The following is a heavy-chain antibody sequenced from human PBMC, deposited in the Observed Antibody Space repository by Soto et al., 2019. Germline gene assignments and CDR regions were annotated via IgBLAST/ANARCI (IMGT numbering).Heavy chain of an antibody. Sequence: EVQLVESGGGLVQPGGSQRLSCAVSGFTFSSYWMSWVRQAPGKGLEWVANIKQDGSEKYYVDSVKGRFTISRDNAKNSLYLQMNSLRAEDTAVYYCARGGRSVDYWGQGTLVTVSS. CDR1: GFTFSSYW. CDR3: ARGGRSVDY. J-gene: IGHJ4*02. D-gene: IGHD2-15*01. CDR2: IKQDGSEK. V-gene: IGHV3-7*01.